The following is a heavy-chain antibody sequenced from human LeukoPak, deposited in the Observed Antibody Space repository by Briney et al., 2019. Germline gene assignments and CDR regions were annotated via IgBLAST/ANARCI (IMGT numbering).Heavy chain of an antibody. Sequence: SETLSLACTVSGGSISSYYWSWIRQPPGKGLEWIRYIYYSGSTNYNPSLKSRVTISVDTSKTQFSLKLSSVTAADTAVYYCARATWLAGGYWFDPWGQGALVTVSS. CDR1: GGSISSYY. CDR3: ARATWLAGGYWFDP. V-gene: IGHV4-59*01. J-gene: IGHJ5*02. CDR2: IYYSGST. D-gene: IGHD6-19*01.